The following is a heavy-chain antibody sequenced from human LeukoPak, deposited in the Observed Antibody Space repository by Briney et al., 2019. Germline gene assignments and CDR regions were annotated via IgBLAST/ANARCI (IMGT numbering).Heavy chain of an antibody. CDR3: ARVSDGGPRRSFDL. D-gene: IGHD4-23*01. Sequence: PSETLSLTCTVSGGSISSSSYYWSWIRQPPGKGLEWIGYIYYSGSTNYNPSLKSRVTILVDTSQNHFSLKLSSVTAADTAVYYCARVSDGGPRRSFDLWGRGTLVIVSS. V-gene: IGHV4-61*03. CDR1: GGSISSSSYY. J-gene: IGHJ2*01. CDR2: IYYSGST.